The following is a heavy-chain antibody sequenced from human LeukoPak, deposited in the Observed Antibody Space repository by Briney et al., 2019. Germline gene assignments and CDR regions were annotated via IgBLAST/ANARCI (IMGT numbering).Heavy chain of an antibody. CDR1: GFTFSDYW. CDR3: ARFKVTVTSIP. Sequence: GGSLRLSCASSGFTFSDYWMHWVRQAPGKGLVWVSRINPDGSSASYADSVKGRFTISRDNAKNTLYLQMNSLRAEDTAVYYCARFKVTVTSIPWGQGTLVTVSP. V-gene: IGHV3-74*01. J-gene: IGHJ5*02. CDR2: INPDGSSA. D-gene: IGHD4-11*01.